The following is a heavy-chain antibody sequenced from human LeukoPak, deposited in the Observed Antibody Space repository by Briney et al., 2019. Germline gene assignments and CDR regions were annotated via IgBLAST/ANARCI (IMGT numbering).Heavy chain of an antibody. V-gene: IGHV4-4*02. D-gene: IGHD4-17*01. CDR1: GGSISSSNW. J-gene: IGHJ4*02. CDR2: IYHSGSS. CDR3: ARGLMTTGRSNFDY. Sequence: PSETLSLTCAVSGGSISSSNWWSWVRQPPGKGLEWIGEIYHSGSSNYNPSLKSRVTISVDKSKNQFSLKLSSVTAADTAVYYCARGLMTTGRSNFDYWGQGTLVTVSS.